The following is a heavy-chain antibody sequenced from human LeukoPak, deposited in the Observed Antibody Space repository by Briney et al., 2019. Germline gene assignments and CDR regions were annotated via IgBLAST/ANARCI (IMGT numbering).Heavy chain of an antibody. D-gene: IGHD2-8*02. CDR2: ISAYNGNT. V-gene: IGHV1-18*01. CDR1: GYTCTSYD. Sequence: GASVKVSCKASGYTCTSYDINWVRQATGQGLEWMGWISAYNGNTNYAQKLQGRVTMTTDTSTSTAYMELRSLRSDDTAVYYCARFSGVLVPDDYWGQGTLVTVSS. CDR3: ARFSGVLVPDDY. J-gene: IGHJ4*02.